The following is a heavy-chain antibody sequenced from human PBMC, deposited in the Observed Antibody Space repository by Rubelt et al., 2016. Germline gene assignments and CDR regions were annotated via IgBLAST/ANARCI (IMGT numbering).Heavy chain of an antibody. Sequence: QLQLQESGPGLVKPSETLSLTCTVSGGPISSSSYYWGWIRQPPGKGLEWIGYIFDSGSTNYNPSLKSRVTMSVDTSKNQFSLKLSSLTAADTAVYYCASYYGSGSYYWFDPWGQRTLVTVSS. V-gene: IGHV4-61*05. J-gene: IGHJ5*02. CDR2: IFDSGST. CDR3: ASYYGSGSYYWFDP. D-gene: IGHD3-10*01. CDR1: GGPISSSSYY.